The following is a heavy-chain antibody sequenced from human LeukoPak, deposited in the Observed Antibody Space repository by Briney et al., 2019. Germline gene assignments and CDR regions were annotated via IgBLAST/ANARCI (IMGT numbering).Heavy chain of an antibody. V-gene: IGHV3-74*01. Sequence: GVSLRLSCAASGFTFRSYWMHWVRQARGKGLVWVSRINSDGSSTSYADSVKGRFTISRDNAKNTLYLQMNSLRAEDTAVYYCARVSGSFIWFRDTCYFDYWGQGTLVTVSS. J-gene: IGHJ4*02. CDR2: INSDGSST. CDR3: ARVSGSFIWFRDTCYFDY. CDR1: GFTFRSYW. D-gene: IGHD3-10*01.